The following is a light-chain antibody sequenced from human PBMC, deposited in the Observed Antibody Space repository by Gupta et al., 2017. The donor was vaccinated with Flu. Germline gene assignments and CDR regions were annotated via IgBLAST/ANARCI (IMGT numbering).Light chain of an antibody. CDR1: QSINSW. CDR2: KAS. Sequence: STLSASVGDRVTITCRASQSINSWLAWYQQKPGKAPKLLISKASNSESGVPSRFSGSESGTEFTLTISSLQPDDFATYYCQQYSAFSTFTFGPGTKVDIK. V-gene: IGKV1-5*03. CDR3: QQYSAFSTFT. J-gene: IGKJ3*01.